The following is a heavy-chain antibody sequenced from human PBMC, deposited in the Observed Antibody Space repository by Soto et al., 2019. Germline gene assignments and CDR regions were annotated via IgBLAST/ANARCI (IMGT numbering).Heavy chain of an antibody. CDR2: ISSSSTI. J-gene: IGHJ1*01. V-gene: IGHV3-48*01. CDR1: GFTFSSYS. CDR3: ARDGYYGRFQH. Sequence: EVQLVESGGGLVQPEGSLRLSCAASGFTFSSYSMNWVRQAPGKGLEWVSYISSSSTIHYADSVKGRFTISRDNAKNSLYLQMNSLRAEDTAVYYCARDGYYGRFQHWGQGTLVIVSS. D-gene: IGHD3-10*01.